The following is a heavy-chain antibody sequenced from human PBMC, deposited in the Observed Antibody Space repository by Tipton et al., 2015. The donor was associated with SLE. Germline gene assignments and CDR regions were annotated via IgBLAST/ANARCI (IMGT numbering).Heavy chain of an antibody. V-gene: IGHV4-59*11. CDR2: ISYTGNT. CDR1: GASFSTHY. Sequence: TLSLTCTVSGASFSTHYWSWIRQPPGKGLEWIGYISYTGNTNFNPSLTSRVTMSVATSKNQFPLRLTSVTAADPAMYYCARDSAVNFWYFDLWGRSTLVTVSS. J-gene: IGHJ2*01. CDR3: ARDSAVNFWYFDL.